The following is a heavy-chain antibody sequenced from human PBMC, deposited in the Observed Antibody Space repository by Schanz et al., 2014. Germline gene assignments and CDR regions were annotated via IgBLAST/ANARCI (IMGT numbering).Heavy chain of an antibody. V-gene: IGHV3-23*04. D-gene: IGHD3-10*01. Sequence: EVQLVASGGGLVQPGGSLRLSCAASGFAVDNYYMSCVRQAPGRGLEWVSAISGGGGTTYYADSVRGRFTISRDNSKNTLYLQMNSLRAEDTAVYYCATGRFGELSAFDIWGQGTMXTVSS. CDR3: ATGRFGELSAFDI. J-gene: IGHJ3*02. CDR1: GFAVDNYY. CDR2: ISGGGGTT.